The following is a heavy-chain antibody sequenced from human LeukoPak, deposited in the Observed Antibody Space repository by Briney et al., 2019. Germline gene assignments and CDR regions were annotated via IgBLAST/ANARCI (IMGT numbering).Heavy chain of an antibody. CDR1: GFTFSSYA. J-gene: IGHJ5*02. V-gene: IGHV3-30*04. D-gene: IGHD2-15*01. CDR3: ARGIVVVVTATSNWFDP. Sequence: GGSLRLSCAASGFTFSSYAMHWVRQAPGKGLEWVAVISYDGSNKYYADSVKGRFTISRDNSKNTLYLQMDSLRPEDTAIYYCARGIVVVVTATSNWFDPWGQGTLVTASS. CDR2: ISYDGSNK.